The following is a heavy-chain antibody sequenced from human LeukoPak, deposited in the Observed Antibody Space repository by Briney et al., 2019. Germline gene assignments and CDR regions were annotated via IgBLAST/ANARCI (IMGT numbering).Heavy chain of an antibody. CDR3: ARDTGVTGTTLLFDP. CDR2: INPSGGST. J-gene: IGHJ5*02. V-gene: IGHV1-46*01. Sequence: GASVKVSCKASGYTFTSYYMHWVRQAPGQGLEWMGIINPSGGSTSYAQKFQGRVTMTRDMSTSTVYMELSSLRSEDTAVYYCARDTGVTGTTLLFDPWGQGTLVTVSS. CDR1: GYTFTSYY. D-gene: IGHD1-20*01.